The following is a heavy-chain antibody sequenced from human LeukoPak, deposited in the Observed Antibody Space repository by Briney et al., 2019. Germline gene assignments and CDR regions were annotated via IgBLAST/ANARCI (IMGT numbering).Heavy chain of an antibody. CDR2: IYYSGST. Sequence: SETLSLTCTVSGGSISSGGYYWSWIRQHPGKGLEWIGYIYYSGSTYYNPSLKSRVTISVDTSKNQFSLKQSSVTAADTAVYYCAREYYDSAVGHAFDIWGQGTMVTVSS. D-gene: IGHD3-22*01. V-gene: IGHV4-31*03. CDR3: AREYYDSAVGHAFDI. CDR1: GGSISSGGYY. J-gene: IGHJ3*02.